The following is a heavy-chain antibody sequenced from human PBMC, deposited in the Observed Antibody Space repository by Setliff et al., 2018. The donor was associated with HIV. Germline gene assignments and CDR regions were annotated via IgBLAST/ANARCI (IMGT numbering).Heavy chain of an antibody. CDR1: GGSFSGFY. CDR3: ARDIWAYGLMGS. CDR2: INHSGHT. Sequence: PSETLSLTCAVYGGSFSGFYWSWIRQAPGKGLEWIGEINHSGHTNYNPSLKSRVTLSLDNSKNQFPLKLTSVTAADTAVYYCARDIWAYGLMGSWGQGTLVTVSS. V-gene: IGHV4-34*01. D-gene: IGHD4-17*01. J-gene: IGHJ5*02.